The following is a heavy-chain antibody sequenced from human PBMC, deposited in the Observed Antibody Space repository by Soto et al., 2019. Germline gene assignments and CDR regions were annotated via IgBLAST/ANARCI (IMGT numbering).Heavy chain of an antibody. D-gene: IGHD6-13*01. V-gene: IGHV4-4*02. Sequence: QVQLQESGPGLVKPSGTLSLTCAVSGGSISSNNWWSWARQSPGKGLEWIGEIYHNGNTNYNPSLKSRVIITVDTSKNQFSLKLSSVTAADTAVYYCARGVIREGFDPWGQGTLVTVSS. J-gene: IGHJ5*02. CDR2: IYHNGNT. CDR1: GGSISSNNW. CDR3: ARGVIREGFDP.